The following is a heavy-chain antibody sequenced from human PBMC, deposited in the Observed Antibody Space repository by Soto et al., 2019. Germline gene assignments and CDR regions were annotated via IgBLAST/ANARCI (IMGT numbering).Heavy chain of an antibody. D-gene: IGHD2-2*01. CDR2: SYYSGST. J-gene: IGHJ4*01. CDR3: ARFVTGVVVLDY. V-gene: IGHV4-31*03. Sequence: QVQLQESGPGLVKPSQTLSLTCTVSGGSISSGGYYWSWIRQPPGKGLEWIGYSYYSGSTYYNPSLKSRVTISVDTSKNQFSLKLSSVTAADTAVYYCARFVTGVVVLDYWGHGTLVTVSS. CDR1: GGSISSGGYY.